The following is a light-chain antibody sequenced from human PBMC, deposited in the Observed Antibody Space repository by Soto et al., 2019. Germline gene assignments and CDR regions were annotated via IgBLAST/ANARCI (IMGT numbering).Light chain of an antibody. CDR2: DVS. J-gene: IGLJ3*02. CDR1: FNDVGGYNY. CDR3: CSYAGNKTVV. Sequence: QSALTQPPSASGSPGQSVTISCTGTFNDVGGYNYVSWYQQHPGKAPKVIIYDVSRRPSGVPDRFSGSKSGNTASLTISGLQAEDEAVYYCCSYAGNKTVVFGGGTKVTVL. V-gene: IGLV2-8*01.